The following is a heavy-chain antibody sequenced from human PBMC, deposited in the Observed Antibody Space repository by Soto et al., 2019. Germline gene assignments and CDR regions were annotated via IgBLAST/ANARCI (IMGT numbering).Heavy chain of an antibody. CDR1: GGSISSGGYS. CDR2: IHYSGST. CDR3: TRGGDAYKNGH. D-gene: IGHD2-21*01. J-gene: IGHJ4*02. Sequence: PSETLSLTCAVSGGSISSGGYSWSWIRQPPGKGLEWIGFIHYSGSTNYNPSLKSRVTMSVDTSKNQFSLKLTSVNAADTAVYYCTRGGDAYKNGHWSQGTLVTVSS. V-gene: IGHV4-61*08.